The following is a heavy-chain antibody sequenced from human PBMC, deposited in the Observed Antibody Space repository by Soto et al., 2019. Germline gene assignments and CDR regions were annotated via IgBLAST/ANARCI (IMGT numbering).Heavy chain of an antibody. CDR3: ARDGAYGSGSYYHFDY. J-gene: IGHJ4*02. CDR1: GFTFSSYA. D-gene: IGHD3-10*01. Sequence: PGGSLRLSCAASGFTFSSYAMHWVRQAPGKGLEWVAVISYDGSNKYYADSVKGRFTISRDNSKNTLYLQMNSLRAEDTAVYYCARDGAYGSGSYYHFDYWGQGTLVTVSS. CDR2: ISYDGSNK. V-gene: IGHV3-30-3*01.